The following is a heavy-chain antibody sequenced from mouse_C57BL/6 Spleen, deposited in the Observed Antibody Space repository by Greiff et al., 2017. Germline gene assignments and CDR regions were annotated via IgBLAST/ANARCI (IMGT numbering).Heavy chain of an antibody. Sequence: QVQLQQTGAELAKPGASVKLSCKASGYTFTSYWMHWVKQRPGQGLEWIGYINPSSGYTKYNQKFKDKATLTADKSSSTAYMQLSSLTYEDSAVYYCARENLFGYSRIDVWGTGTTVTVSS. CDR3: ARENLFGYSRIDV. CDR2: INPSSGYT. J-gene: IGHJ1*03. CDR1: GYTFTSYW. D-gene: IGHD1-1*01. V-gene: IGHV1-7*01.